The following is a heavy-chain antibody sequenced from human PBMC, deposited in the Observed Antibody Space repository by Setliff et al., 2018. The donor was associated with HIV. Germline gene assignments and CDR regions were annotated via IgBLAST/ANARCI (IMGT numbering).Heavy chain of an antibody. Sequence: LSLTCTVSGGSISSTSYYWGWIRQSPGKGLEWVGSIYYSGTTYYNPSLKSRATVSVDTSKNQFSLILTSVTAADTAVYYCARRLLRGVRGPPCFDYWGQGTLVTVSS. CDR3: ARRLLRGVRGPPCFDY. CDR1: GGSISSTSYY. D-gene: IGHD3-10*01. CDR2: IYYSGTT. J-gene: IGHJ4*02. V-gene: IGHV4-39*01.